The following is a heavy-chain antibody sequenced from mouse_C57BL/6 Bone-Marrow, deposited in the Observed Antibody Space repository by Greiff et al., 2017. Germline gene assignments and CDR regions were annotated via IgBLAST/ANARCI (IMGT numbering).Heavy chain of an antibody. J-gene: IGHJ4*01. CDR3: AREGGYFEDYYAKDY. Sequence: VQLQQSGAELAKPGASVKLSCKASGYTFTSYWMHWVKQRPGPGLEWIGYINPSSGYTKYNQKFKDKATLTADKSSITAYMQLSSLTYEDSAVYYGAREGGYFEDYYAKDYWGQGTSVTVSS. V-gene: IGHV1-7*01. D-gene: IGHD3-2*02. CDR1: GYTFTSYW. CDR2: INPSSGYT.